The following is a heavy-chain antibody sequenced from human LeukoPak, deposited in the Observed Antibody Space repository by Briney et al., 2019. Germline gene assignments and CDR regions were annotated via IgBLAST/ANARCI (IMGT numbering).Heavy chain of an antibody. D-gene: IGHD3-22*01. J-gene: IGHJ4*02. Sequence: GGSLRLSCAASGFTFSSYAMHWVRQASGKGLEWVAVISYDGSNKYYADSVKGRFTISRDNSKNTLYLQMNSLRAEDTAVYYCARDLSYYDSSGYSLFDYWGQGTLVTVSS. CDR3: ARDLSYYDSSGYSLFDY. CDR1: GFTFSSYA. CDR2: ISYDGSNK. V-gene: IGHV3-30*04.